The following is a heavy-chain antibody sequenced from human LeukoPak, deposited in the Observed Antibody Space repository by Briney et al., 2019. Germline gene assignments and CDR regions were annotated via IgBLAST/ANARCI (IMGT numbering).Heavy chain of an antibody. CDR2: IKQDGSKK. Sequence: GESLRLSCVASGFPFSSYWMTWVRQAPGKGLEWVANIKQDGSKKSYVDSVKGRFTISRDNAKNSLYLQVNSLRAEDTAIYYCTRVGYIDEGIDYWGQGTLVTVSS. CDR3: TRVGYIDEGIDY. CDR1: GFPFSSYW. J-gene: IGHJ4*02. V-gene: IGHV3-7*04. D-gene: IGHD5-24*01.